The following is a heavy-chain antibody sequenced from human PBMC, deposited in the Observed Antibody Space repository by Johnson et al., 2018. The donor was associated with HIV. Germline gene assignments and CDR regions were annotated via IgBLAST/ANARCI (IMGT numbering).Heavy chain of an antibody. J-gene: IGHJ3*02. CDR3: ARGRSSSTTGSFDI. D-gene: IGHD6-13*01. CDR2: ISDDGSNI. CDR1: GFRFSNYA. V-gene: IGHV3-30-3*01. Sequence: QVQLVESGGGVVQPGRSLRLSCAASGFRFSNYALHWVRQTPGKGLEWVALISDDGSNIYYADSVKGQFTISRDNSKNTLYLQMNSLRTEDTAVYYCARGRSSSTTGSFDIWGQGTMVTVSS.